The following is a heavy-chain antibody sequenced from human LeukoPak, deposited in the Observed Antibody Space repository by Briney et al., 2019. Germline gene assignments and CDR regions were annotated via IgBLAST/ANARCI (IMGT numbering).Heavy chain of an antibody. CDR1: GFTFSSYS. Sequence: SGGSLRLSCAASGFTFSSYSMNWVRQAPGKGLEWVSSTSSSSSYIYYADSVKGRFTISRDNAKNSLYLQMNSLRAEDTAVYYCARALVVAAQPFDYWGQGTLVTVSS. V-gene: IGHV3-21*01. CDR3: ARALVVAAQPFDY. J-gene: IGHJ4*02. CDR2: TSSSSSYI. D-gene: IGHD2-15*01.